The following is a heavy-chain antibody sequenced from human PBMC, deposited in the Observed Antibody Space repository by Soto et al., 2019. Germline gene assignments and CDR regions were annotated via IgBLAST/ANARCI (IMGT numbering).Heavy chain of an antibody. CDR1: GGSISSYY. D-gene: IGHD6-13*01. CDR3: AGPGIAAAGTEGYYYYGMDV. J-gene: IGHJ6*02. CDR2: IYYSGST. Sequence: SAPQSLTCTVSGGSISSYYWSWIRPHPGKGLEWIGYIYYSGSTNYNPSLKSRVTISVDTSKNQFSLKLSSVTAADTAVYYCAGPGIAAAGTEGYYYYGMDVWGQGTTVTGSS. V-gene: IGHV4-59*01.